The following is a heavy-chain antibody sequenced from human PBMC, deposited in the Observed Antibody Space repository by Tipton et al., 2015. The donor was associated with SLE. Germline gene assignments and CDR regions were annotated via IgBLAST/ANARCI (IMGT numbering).Heavy chain of an antibody. CDR2: IYDTGRT. V-gene: IGHV4-59*01. D-gene: IGHD2/OR15-2a*01. J-gene: IGHJ1*01. Sequence: GLVKPSETLSLTCSVSGGSIGSDYWSWVRQSPGKGLEWIGYIYDTGRTDYNPSLKSRVTISLDTSKKQFSLKLKSVTAADTAVYYCARLRREHQIVRLGWFWGLGTLVTVSS. CDR3: ARLRREHQIVRLGWF. CDR1: GGSIGSDY.